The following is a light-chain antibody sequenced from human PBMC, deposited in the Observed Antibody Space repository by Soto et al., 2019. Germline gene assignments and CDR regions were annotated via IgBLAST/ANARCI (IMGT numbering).Light chain of an antibody. V-gene: IGKV1-39*01. CDR2: AAS. Sequence: DILLPQSPCSLSASVGDRVTMTCRASQSISSYLSWYQQKPGKAPKLLIYAASSLQSGVPARFSGSGSGTDFTLTISRLQPEDFATYYCQQNDSTPQTFGQGTTVDIK. CDR3: QQNDSTPQT. CDR1: QSISSY. J-gene: IGKJ1*01.